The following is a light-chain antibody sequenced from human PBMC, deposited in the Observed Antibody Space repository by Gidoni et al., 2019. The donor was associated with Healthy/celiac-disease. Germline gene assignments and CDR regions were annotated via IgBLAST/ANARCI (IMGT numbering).Light chain of an antibody. Sequence: DIVMTQSPDSLAVSLGERATSNCKSSQSVLYSSNNKNYLAWYQQKPGQPPKLLINWASTRESGVPDRVSGSRSGTDFTLTISSLQAEDVAVYYCQQYYSTPPTYGQGTKLEIK. CDR1: QSVLYSSNNKNY. J-gene: IGKJ2*01. CDR2: WAS. CDR3: QQYYSTPPT. V-gene: IGKV4-1*01.